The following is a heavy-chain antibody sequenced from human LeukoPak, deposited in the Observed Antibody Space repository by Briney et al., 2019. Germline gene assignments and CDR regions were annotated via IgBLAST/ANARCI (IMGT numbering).Heavy chain of an antibody. V-gene: IGHV4-59*01. D-gene: IGHD5-18*01. J-gene: IGHJ4*02. CDR1: GGSISSYY. CDR3: ARGQRGYPFDY. CDR2: IYYSGST. Sequence: KPSETLSLTCTVSGGSISSYYWSWIRQPPGKGLEWIGYIYYSGSTNYNPSLKSRVTISVDTSKNQFSLKLSSVTAADTAVYYCARGQRGYPFDYWGQGTLVTVSS.